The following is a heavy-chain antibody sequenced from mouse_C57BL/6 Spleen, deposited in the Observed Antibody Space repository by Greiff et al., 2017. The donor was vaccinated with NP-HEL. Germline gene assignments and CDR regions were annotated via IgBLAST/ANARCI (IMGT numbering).Heavy chain of an antibody. V-gene: IGHV3-6*01. D-gene: IGHD2-5*01. CDR3: ARDGAYYSNYFDY. J-gene: IGHJ2*01. CDR2: ISYDGSN. Sequence: VQLKESGPGLVKPSQSLSLTCSVTGYSITSGYYWNWIRQFPGNKLEWMGYISYDGSNNYNPSLKNRISITRDTSKNQFFLKLNSVTTEDTATYYCARDGAYYSNYFDYWGQGTTLTVSS. CDR1: GYSITSGYY.